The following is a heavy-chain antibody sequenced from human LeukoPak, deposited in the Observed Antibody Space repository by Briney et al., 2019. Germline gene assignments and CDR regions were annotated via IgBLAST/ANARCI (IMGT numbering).Heavy chain of an antibody. CDR1: GYTFTSYY. D-gene: IGHD3-3*01. Sequence: GASVKVSCKASGYTFTSYYIHWVRLAPGQGLEWMGIINPSGGSTSYAQKFQGRVTMTRDTSTSTVYMELSSLRSEDTAVYYCARGMHYDFWSGYYFDYWGQGTPVTVSS. V-gene: IGHV1-46*01. CDR3: ARGMHYDFWSGYYFDY. J-gene: IGHJ4*02. CDR2: INPSGGST.